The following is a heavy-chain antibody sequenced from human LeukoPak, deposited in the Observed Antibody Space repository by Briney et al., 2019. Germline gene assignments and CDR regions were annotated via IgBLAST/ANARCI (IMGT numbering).Heavy chain of an antibody. J-gene: IGHJ4*02. Sequence: GGSLRLSCTASGFTFSSYTMSWVRQAPGKGLKWVSTITTGGPNTYYADSVKGRFTVSRDDSKNTLYLQMNSLRAEDTAVYYCAKDGGLWVSAHWGDSWGRGTLVTVSS. D-gene: IGHD7-27*01. CDR2: ITTGGPNT. V-gene: IGHV3-23*01. CDR3: AKDGGLWVSAHWGDS. CDR1: GFTFSSYT.